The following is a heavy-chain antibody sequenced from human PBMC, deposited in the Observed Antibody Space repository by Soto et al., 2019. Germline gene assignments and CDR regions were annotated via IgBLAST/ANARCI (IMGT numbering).Heavy chain of an antibody. CDR1: GFSFSDHY. D-gene: IGHD1-26*01. Sequence: EVQLVESGGGLVQPGGSLRLSCAASGFSFSDHYMEWVRQAPGKGLEWVGRIRNKANSYTTQYAAAVRGRFTLSRDDSNNSLFLQMNSLKSDDAAMYYCASAIMYRAPHYFDYSGQGTLVTVSS. V-gene: IGHV3-72*01. CDR2: IRNKANSYTT. CDR3: ASAIMYRAPHYFDY. J-gene: IGHJ4*02.